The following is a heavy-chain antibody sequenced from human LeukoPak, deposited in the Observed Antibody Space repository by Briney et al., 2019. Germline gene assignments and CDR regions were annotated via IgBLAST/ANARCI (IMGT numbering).Heavy chain of an antibody. V-gene: IGHV3-74*01. D-gene: IGHD5-24*01. Sequence: PGGSLRLSCAVSGFTFSGHWMFWVRQAPGKGLEWVSSDGSGTGYTDSVKGRFTVSRDNARNTLYLQMNSLRAEDTAAYYCARARWYSCDYWGQGTLVTVSS. CDR3: ARARWYSCDY. CDR1: GFTFSGHW. CDR2: DGSGT. J-gene: IGHJ4*02.